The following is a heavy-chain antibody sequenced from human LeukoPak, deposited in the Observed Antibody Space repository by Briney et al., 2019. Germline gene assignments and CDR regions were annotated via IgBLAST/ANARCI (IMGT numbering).Heavy chain of an antibody. J-gene: IGHJ4*02. CDR3: ARDETTKWELFWY. CDR1: GFTFDDYA. Sequence: GRSLRLSCAASGFTFDDYAMHWVRQAPGKGLEWVSSISSSSTYIYYGDSVKGRFTISRDNAKNSLYLQMNSLRAEDTAVYYCARDETTKWELFWYWGQGTLVTVSS. D-gene: IGHD1-26*01. V-gene: IGHV3-21*01. CDR2: ISSSSTYI.